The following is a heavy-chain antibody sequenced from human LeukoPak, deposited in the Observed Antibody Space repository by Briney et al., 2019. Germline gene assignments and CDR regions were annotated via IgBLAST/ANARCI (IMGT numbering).Heavy chain of an antibody. CDR2: INQDGSEK. Sequence: GGSLRPSCTASGLTFSSYWMSWVCQATGKGLEWVGNINQDGSEKYYVWSVKGRFTISRDNAKKSLYLQMNSLRAEDTALYYCASCGYRYGQYYYYMDVWGKGTTVTVSS. V-gene: IGHV3-7*01. CDR3: ASCGYRYGQYYYYMDV. D-gene: IGHD5-18*01. J-gene: IGHJ6*03. CDR1: GLTFSSYW.